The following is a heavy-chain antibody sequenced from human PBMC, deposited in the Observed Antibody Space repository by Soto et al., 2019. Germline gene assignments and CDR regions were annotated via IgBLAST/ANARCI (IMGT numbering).Heavy chain of an antibody. CDR2: VNPSGGHT. V-gene: IGHV1-46*01. Sequence: QVQLVQSGAEVKKPGASVKVSCKASGDTFTDYYIHWVRQAPGQGLEWMGTVNPSGGHTTYAQHFRGRMTMTRDTSPSTLYMEPTSLTSGHPAVYYCARGGHVVVVTAALDFWGQGTLVTVSS. CDR1: GDTFTDYY. J-gene: IGHJ4*02. CDR3: ARGGHVVVVTAALDF. D-gene: IGHD2-21*02.